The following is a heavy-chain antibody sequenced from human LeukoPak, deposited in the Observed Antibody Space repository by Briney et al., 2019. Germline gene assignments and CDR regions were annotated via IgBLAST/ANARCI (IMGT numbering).Heavy chain of an antibody. CDR3: TRSIVGANTFDY. J-gene: IGHJ4*02. Sequence: PGGSLRLSCAASGFTFSGSAMHWVRQASGKGLEGVGRIRSKANSYATAYAASVKGRFTISRDDSKNTAYLQMNSLKTEDTAVYYCTRSIVGANTFDYWGQGTLVTVSS. CDR2: IRSKANSYAT. CDR1: GFTFSGSA. V-gene: IGHV3-73*01. D-gene: IGHD1-26*01.